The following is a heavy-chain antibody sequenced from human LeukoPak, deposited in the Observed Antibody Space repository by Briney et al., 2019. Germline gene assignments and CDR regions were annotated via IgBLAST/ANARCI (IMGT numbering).Heavy chain of an antibody. D-gene: IGHD3-10*01. CDR2: IYYTGTT. J-gene: IGHJ5*01. CDR3: ARRVGFYGSGSLNYFDP. V-gene: IGHV4-39*02. Sequence: SETLSLTCTVSGGSIGSSSNYWGWIRQPPGEGLEWIGNIYYTGTTYYSASLKSRVSISVDTSKNHIALKLTSVTAADTAVYFCARRVGFYGSGSLNYFDPWGQGILVSVSS. CDR1: GGSIGSSSNY.